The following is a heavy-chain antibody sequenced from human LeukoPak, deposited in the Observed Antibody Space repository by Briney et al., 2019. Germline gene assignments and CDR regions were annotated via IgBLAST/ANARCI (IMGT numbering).Heavy chain of an antibody. D-gene: IGHD5-24*01. CDR3: ARSEMATVLSQDY. CDR2: IYPGDSDT. CDR1: GYSFTTYW. J-gene: IGHJ4*02. Sequence: GESLKISCKGSGYSFTTYWIGWVRQMPGKGLEWMGIIYPGDSDTRYSPSFQGQVTISADKSISTAYLQWSSLKASGTAMYYCARSEMATVLSQDYWGQGTLVTVSS. V-gene: IGHV5-51*01.